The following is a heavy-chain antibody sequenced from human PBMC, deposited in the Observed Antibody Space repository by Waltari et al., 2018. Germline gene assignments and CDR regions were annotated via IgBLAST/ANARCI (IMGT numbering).Heavy chain of an antibody. J-gene: IGHJ6*02. V-gene: IGHV1-69*01. CDR3: ARESTGSGARSDYYYGMDV. D-gene: IGHD3-10*01. CDR2: IIPIFGTA. CDR1: GGTVSSDA. Sequence: QVQLVQSGAEVKKPGSSVKVSCKASGGTVSSDAIRWVRQAPGQGLEWMGGIIPIFGTANYAQKFQGRVTITADESTSTAYMELSSLRSEDTAVYYCARESTGSGARSDYYYGMDVWGQGTTVTVSS.